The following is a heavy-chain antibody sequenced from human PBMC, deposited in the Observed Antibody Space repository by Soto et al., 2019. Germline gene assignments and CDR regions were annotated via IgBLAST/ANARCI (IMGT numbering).Heavy chain of an antibody. Sequence: EVQLVESGGGLVQPGGSLRLSCAASGFTFISYWMSWVRQAPGKGLEWVANIKQDGSENYYVDSVKGRFTISRDNAKNSLYLQMNRLRAEDTAVYYCAREEWGYCSGGTCYYFDYWGQGTLVTVSS. CDR3: AREEWGYCSGGTCYYFDY. CDR2: IKQDGSEN. V-gene: IGHV3-7*03. D-gene: IGHD2-15*01. CDR1: GFTFISYW. J-gene: IGHJ4*02.